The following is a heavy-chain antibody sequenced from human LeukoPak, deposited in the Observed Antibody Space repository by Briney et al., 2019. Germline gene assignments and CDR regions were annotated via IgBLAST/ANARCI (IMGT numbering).Heavy chain of an antibody. Sequence: SGPTLVKPTQTLTLTCTFSGFSLSTSGVGVGWIRQPPGKALEWLALIYWDDDKRYSPSLKSRLTITKDTSKNQVVLTMTNMDPVDTATYYCAHSPEQQLVLRWFDPWAREPWSPSPQ. CDR3: AHSPEQQLVLRWFDP. V-gene: IGHV2-5*02. J-gene: IGHJ5*02. CDR2: IYWDDDK. D-gene: IGHD6-13*01. CDR1: GFSLSTSGVG.